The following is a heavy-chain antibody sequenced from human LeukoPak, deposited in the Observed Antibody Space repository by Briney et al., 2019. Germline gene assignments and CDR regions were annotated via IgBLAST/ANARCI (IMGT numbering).Heavy chain of an antibody. CDR2: INPNTGDT. CDR3: ARDYYDSSGYSDAFDI. J-gene: IGHJ3*02. V-gene: IGHV1-2*02. Sequence: GASVKVSCKASGYPFTGYYMHWVRQAPGQGLEWMGWINPNTGDTNYAQKFQGRVTMTRDTSISTAYMELSGLRSDDTAVYYCARDYYDSSGYSDAFDIWGQGTMVTVSS. D-gene: IGHD3-22*01. CDR1: GYPFTGYY.